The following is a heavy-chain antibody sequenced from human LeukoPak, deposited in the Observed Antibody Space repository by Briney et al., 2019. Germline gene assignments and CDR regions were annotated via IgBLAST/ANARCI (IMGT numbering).Heavy chain of an antibody. CDR1: GGSISSSSYY. CDR2: IYYSGSI. CDR3: ARDLASCASDCYSDGFDY. D-gene: IGHD2-21*02. J-gene: IGHJ4*02. Sequence: PSETLSLTCTVSGGSISSSSYYWGWIRQPPGKGLEWIASIYYSGSIYYNPSLKSRVTISVDTSKNQFSLKMSSVTAADTAVYYCARDLASCASDCYSDGFDYWGQGTLVTVSS. V-gene: IGHV4-39*02.